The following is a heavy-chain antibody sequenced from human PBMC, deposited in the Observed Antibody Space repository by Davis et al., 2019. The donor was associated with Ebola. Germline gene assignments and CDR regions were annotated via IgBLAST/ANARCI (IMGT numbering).Heavy chain of an antibody. D-gene: IGHD5-18*01. CDR2: ISGRSGRT. J-gene: IGHJ4*02. Sequence: GESLKISCAVSGFTFSTCGLSWVRQAPGKGLEWVSAISGRSGRTYFADSVKGRFTISRDDSKNTLYLQMNSLRAEDTAVYYCALGDSYAKRYWGQGTLVTVSS. CDR3: ALGDSYAKRY. CDR1: GFTFSTCG. V-gene: IGHV3-23*01.